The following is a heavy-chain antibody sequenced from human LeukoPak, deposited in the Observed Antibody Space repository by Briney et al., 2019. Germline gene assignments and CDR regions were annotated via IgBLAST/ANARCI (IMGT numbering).Heavy chain of an antibody. CDR3: ARGAGQGGSGSYYSYYYYGMDV. J-gene: IGHJ6*02. CDR2: IIPIFGTA. CDR1: GGTFSSYA. D-gene: IGHD3-10*01. Sequence: GASVKVSCKASGGTFSSYAISWVRQAPGQGLEWMGGIIPIFGTANYAQKFQGRVTITADKSTSTAYMELSSLRSEDTAVYYCARGAGQGGSGSYYSYYYYGMDVWGQGTTVTVSS. V-gene: IGHV1-69*06.